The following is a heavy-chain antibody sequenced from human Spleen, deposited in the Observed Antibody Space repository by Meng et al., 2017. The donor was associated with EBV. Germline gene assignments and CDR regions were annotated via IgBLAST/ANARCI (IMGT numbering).Heavy chain of an antibody. CDR3: AGRDHAPLY. CDR1: GDSISGGGNF. J-gene: IGHJ4*02. V-gene: IGHV4-30-4*01. D-gene: IGHD1-14*01. CDR2: IYFSGST. Sequence: ELQLWGPGLVKPSQTLALTCAVSGDSISGGGNFWSWIRQPPGKGLEWLGYIYFSGSTYYNPSLRSRITISLDTSDNHFSLKLTSVTAADTAVYYCAGRDHAPLYWGQGALVTVSS.